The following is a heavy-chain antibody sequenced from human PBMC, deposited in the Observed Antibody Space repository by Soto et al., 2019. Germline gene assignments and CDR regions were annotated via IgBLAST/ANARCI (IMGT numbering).Heavy chain of an antibody. CDR1: GGAISTYY. J-gene: IGHJ5*02. Sequence: SETLSLTCTVSGGAISTYYWTWIRQPAGKGLEWIGRIYSSGITKYNPSLQSRVTMSLDTSNNQFSLRLTSVTAADTAVYYCARGQRFSDWYDPLGQGTLLTVSS. D-gene: IGHD3-3*01. CDR2: IYSSGIT. V-gene: IGHV4-4*07. CDR3: ARGQRFSDWYDP.